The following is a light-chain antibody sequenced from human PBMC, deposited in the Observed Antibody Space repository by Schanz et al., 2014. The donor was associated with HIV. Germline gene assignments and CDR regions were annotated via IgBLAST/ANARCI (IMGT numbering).Light chain of an antibody. Sequence: DIQLTQSPSFLSASVGDRVTITCRASQGISTYLAWHQQKPGKAPKLLIYAASSLQSGVPSRFSGSGSETDFNLTISCLQSDDFATYYCQQHNEFPFTFGQGTKLDIK. J-gene: IGKJ2*01. V-gene: IGKV1-9*01. CDR2: AAS. CDR1: QGISTY. CDR3: QQHNEFPFT.